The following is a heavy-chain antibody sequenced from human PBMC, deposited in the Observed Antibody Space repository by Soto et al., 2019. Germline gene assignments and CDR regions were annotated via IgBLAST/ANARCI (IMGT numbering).Heavy chain of an antibody. CDR1: GFTFSSYA. J-gene: IGHJ6*02. CDR3: AKQGGIAAVASDYYYYGMDV. D-gene: IGHD6-13*01. V-gene: IGHV3-23*01. Sequence: GGSLRLSCAASGFTFSSYAMSWVRQAPGKGLEWVSAISGSGGSTYYADSVKGRFTISRDNSKNTLYLQMNSLRAEDTAVYYCAKQGGIAAVASDYYYYGMDVWGQGTTVTVSS. CDR2: ISGSGGST.